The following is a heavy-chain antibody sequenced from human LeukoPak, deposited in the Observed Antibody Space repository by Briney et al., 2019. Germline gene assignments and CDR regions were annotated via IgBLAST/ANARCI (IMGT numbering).Heavy chain of an antibody. CDR2: INPRGGSA. D-gene: IGHD2-2*01. CDR3: ARPGWSSTSYPPGYYYMDV. Sequence: ASVKVSCKASGYTFTRYYVHWVREAPGQGLEWMGIINPRGGSASSAQKFQGRVTMTRDTSTSTVSMELSSLRSEDTPAYYCARPGWSSTSYPPGYYYMDVWGKGTTVTVSS. CDR1: GYTFTRYY. J-gene: IGHJ6*03. V-gene: IGHV1-46*01.